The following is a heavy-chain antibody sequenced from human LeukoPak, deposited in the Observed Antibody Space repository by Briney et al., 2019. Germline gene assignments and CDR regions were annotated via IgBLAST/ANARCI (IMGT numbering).Heavy chain of an antibody. CDR3: ASSIVGANLGFDY. D-gene: IGHD1-26*01. CDR2: INWNGGST. V-gene: IGHV3-20*04. Sequence: GGSLRLSCAASGFTFDDYGMSWVRQAPGKGLEWVSGINWNGGSTGYADSVKGRFTIFRDNAKNSLYLQMNSLRAEDTALYYCASSIVGANLGFDYWGQGTLVTVSS. CDR1: GFTFDDYG. J-gene: IGHJ4*02.